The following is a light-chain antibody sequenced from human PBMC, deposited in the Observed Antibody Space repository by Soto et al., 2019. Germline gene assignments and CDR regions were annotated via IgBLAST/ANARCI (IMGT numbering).Light chain of an antibody. Sequence: VMTQSPATLSVSPGERATLSCRASQSVSSNLAWYQQKPGQAPRLLIYGASTRATGIPDRFSGSGSGTDFTLTISRLEPEDFAVYYCQQYDSSPRTFGQGTKVDIK. J-gene: IGKJ1*01. CDR1: QSVSSN. CDR2: GAS. CDR3: QQYDSSPRT. V-gene: IGKV3D-15*01.